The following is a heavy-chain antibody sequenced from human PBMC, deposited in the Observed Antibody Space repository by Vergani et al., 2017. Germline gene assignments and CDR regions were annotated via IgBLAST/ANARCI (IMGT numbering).Heavy chain of an antibody. V-gene: IGHV4-4*07. D-gene: IGHD4-17*01. CDR1: GDSMNTYY. CDR2: IHANGNT. J-gene: IGHJ4*02. CDR3: ARSSMGVTTFGY. Sequence: QVQLQESGPGLVKPSETLSLTCSVSGDSMNTYYWNWIRRPAGKGLEWMGRIHANGNTKYNPSLESRVTMSLDTSTTQFSLKLNSLTAADTAVYYCARSSMGVTTFGYWGQGALVTVSS.